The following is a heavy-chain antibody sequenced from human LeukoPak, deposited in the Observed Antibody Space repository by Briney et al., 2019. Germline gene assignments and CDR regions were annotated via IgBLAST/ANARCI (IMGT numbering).Heavy chain of an antibody. Sequence: GSLRLSSAASGFTFSSYGMHWVRQARGKGLEWVAFIRYDGSNKYYADSVKGRFTISRDNSKNTLYLQMNSLRAEDTAVYYCAKEPDLWFGEYYFDYWGQGTLVTVSS. J-gene: IGHJ4*02. D-gene: IGHD3-10*01. CDR3: AKEPDLWFGEYYFDY. CDR1: GFTFSSYG. V-gene: IGHV3-30*02. CDR2: IRYDGSNK.